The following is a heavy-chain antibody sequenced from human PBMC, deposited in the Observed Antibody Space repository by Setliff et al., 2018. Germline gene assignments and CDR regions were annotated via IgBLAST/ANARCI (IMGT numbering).Heavy chain of an antibody. D-gene: IGHD6-13*01. CDR1: GGSISSYY. J-gene: IGHJ6*02. CDR2: IYYSGST. V-gene: IGHV4-59*01. Sequence: SETLSLTCTVSGGSISSYYWSWIRQPPGKGLEWIGYIYYSGSTNYNPSLQSRVTISVDTSKNQFSLKLSSVTAADTAVYYCARDEGSSYYYGMDVWGQGTTVTVSS. CDR3: ARDEGSSYYYGMDV.